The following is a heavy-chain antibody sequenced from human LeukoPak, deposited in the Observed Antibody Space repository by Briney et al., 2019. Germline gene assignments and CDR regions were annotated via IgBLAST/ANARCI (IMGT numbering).Heavy chain of an antibody. CDR1: GYSFTSYW. CDR2: IDPSDSYT. CDR3: ARRSGYCSSTSCYTFDY. D-gene: IGHD2-2*02. V-gene: IGHV5-10-1*01. Sequence: GESLRISSKGSGYSFTSYWISWVRQMPRKGLEWMGRIDPSDSYTNYSPSFQGHVTISADKSISTAYLQWSSLKASDTAMYYCARRSGYCSSTSCYTFDYWGQGTLVTVSS. J-gene: IGHJ4*02.